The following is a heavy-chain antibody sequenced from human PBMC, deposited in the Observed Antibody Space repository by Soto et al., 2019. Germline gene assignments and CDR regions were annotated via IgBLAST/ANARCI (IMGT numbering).Heavy chain of an antibody. CDR3: ARSYDSSGYSVGY. Sequence: QVQLVESGGGVVQPGRSLRLSCAASGFTFSSYGMHWVRQAPGKGLEWVAVISYDGSNKYYADSVKGRFTISRDNSKNTLYLQMNSLRAGDTAVYYCARSYDSSGYSVGYWGQGTLVTVSS. J-gene: IGHJ4*02. V-gene: IGHV3-30*03. D-gene: IGHD3-22*01. CDR2: ISYDGSNK. CDR1: GFTFSSYG.